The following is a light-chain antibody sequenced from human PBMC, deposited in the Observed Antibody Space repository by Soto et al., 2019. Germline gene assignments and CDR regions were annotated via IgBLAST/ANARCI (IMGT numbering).Light chain of an antibody. J-gene: IGKJ1*01. Sequence: EIVLTQSPATLSLSPWERATLSCRASQDITSNYLAWYQQRPGQAPRLLIYGASSKATDIPDRFSGSGSGTDFTFTISRLEPEDFAVYYCQQYGRSRWTFGQGTKVDIK. CDR2: GAS. CDR1: QDITSNY. CDR3: QQYGRSRWT. V-gene: IGKV3-20*01.